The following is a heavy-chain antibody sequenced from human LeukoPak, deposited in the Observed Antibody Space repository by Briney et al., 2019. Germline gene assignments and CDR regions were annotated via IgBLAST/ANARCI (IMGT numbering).Heavy chain of an antibody. D-gene: IGHD1-20*01. J-gene: IGHJ6*03. CDR3: AKVGKAARIIGTTSRYYYYYMDV. V-gene: IGHV3-23*01. Sequence: GGSLRLSCAASGFTFSSYGMDWVRQAPGKGLEWVSTISGSGTSTYYADSVKGRFTISRDNSKNTLYLQMNSLRAEDTAVYYCAKVGKAARIIGTTSRYYYYYMDVWGKGTTVTISS. CDR2: ISGSGTST. CDR1: GFTFSSYG.